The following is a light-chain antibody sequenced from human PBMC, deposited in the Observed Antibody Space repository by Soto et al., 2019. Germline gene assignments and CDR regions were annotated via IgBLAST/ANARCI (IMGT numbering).Light chain of an antibody. J-gene: IGKJ2*01. CDR1: QSVSSSY. Sequence: EIVLTQSPGTLSLSPGERATLSCRASQSVSSSYLAWYQQNPGQAPRLLLYGASTRATGIPDRFSGSGSGPVFTLTISRLEPEDFAVYYCQQYAGSPGMYTFGQGTKLEIK. CDR3: QQYAGSPGMYT. CDR2: GAS. V-gene: IGKV3-20*01.